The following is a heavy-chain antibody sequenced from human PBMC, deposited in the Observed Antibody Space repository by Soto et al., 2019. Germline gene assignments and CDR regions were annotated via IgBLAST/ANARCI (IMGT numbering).Heavy chain of an antibody. V-gene: IGHV4-59*08. Sequence: QVQLQESGPGLVKPSETLSLTCTVSGDSISGYYWSWIRQPPEKGLEWIGYIYYSGSTNYNPSLKSRVTISVDTSKNQFSLKLSSVTAADTAVYFCARSWYYSGSAGSMDVWGKGPRSPSPQ. J-gene: IGHJ6*01. CDR1: GDSISGYY. CDR3: ARSWYYSGSAGSMDV. CDR2: IYYSGST. D-gene: IGHD3-10*01.